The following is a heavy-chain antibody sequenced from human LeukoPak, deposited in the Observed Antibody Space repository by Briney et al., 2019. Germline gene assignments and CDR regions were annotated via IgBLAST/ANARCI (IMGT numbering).Heavy chain of an antibody. CDR1: GFTFSNYG. V-gene: IGHV3-33*01. CDR3: ARLAGDPGYSSSWLPYYYGMDV. J-gene: IGHJ6*02. Sequence: PGGSLRLSCAASGFTFSNYGMHWVRQAPGKGLEWVALIWYDGSNKYYTDSVKGRLTISRDNSKDTLFLQMNSLRAEDTAVYYCARLAGDPGYSSSWLPYYYGMDVWGQGTTVTVSS. D-gene: IGHD6-13*01. CDR2: IWYDGSNK.